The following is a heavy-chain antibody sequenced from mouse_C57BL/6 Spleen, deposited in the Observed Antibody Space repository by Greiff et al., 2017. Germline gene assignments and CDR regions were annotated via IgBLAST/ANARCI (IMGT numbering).Heavy chain of an antibody. CDR2: IYPGSGNT. V-gene: IGHV1-66*01. CDR3: AKGDYVAMDY. J-gene: IGHJ4*01. Sequence: QVQLQQSGPELVKPGASVKISCKASGYSFTSYYIHWVKQRPGQGLEWIGWIYPGSGNTKYNEKFKGKATLTADTSSSTAYMQLSSLTSEDSAVYYCAKGDYVAMDYWGQGTSVTVSS. CDR1: GYSFTSYY.